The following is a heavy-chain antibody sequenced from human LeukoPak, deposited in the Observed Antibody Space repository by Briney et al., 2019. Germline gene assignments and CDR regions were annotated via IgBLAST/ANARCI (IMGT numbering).Heavy chain of an antibody. CDR2: VFRSGST. J-gene: IGHJ5*02. D-gene: IGHD6-19*01. V-gene: IGHV4-38-2*02. CDR3: ARGHGSGWYYDWFDP. Sequence: SETLSLTCTVSDYSTTSGYYWAWIRQPPGKGPEWIGSVFRSGSTSYNPSLRSRVSISVDTVNNHFSLNLTSVTAADTAMYYCARGHGSGWYYDWFDPWGQGTLVTVSS. CDR1: DYSTTSGYY.